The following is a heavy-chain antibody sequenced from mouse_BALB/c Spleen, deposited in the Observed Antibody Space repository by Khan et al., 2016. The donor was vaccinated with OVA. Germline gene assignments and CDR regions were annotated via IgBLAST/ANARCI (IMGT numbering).Heavy chain of an antibody. CDR1: GFNIKDTY. D-gene: IGHD1-1*01. CDR2: IDPANGNT. V-gene: IGHV14-3*02. J-gene: IGHJ2*01. CDR3: ARRRNYYGSLDY. Sequence: VQLQQSGAELVKPGASVKLSCTASGFNIKDTYMRWVKQRPEQGLEWIGRIDPANGNTKYDPKFQGKATITADTSSNTAYLQLSSLTSEDTAVYYCARRRNYYGSLDYWGQGTTLTVSS.